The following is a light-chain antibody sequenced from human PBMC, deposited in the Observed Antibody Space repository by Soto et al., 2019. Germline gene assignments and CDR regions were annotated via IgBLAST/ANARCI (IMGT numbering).Light chain of an antibody. V-gene: IGKV2-30*02. J-gene: IGKJ4*02. Sequence: DVVMTQSPLSLPVTLGQPASISCRSSQSLVHSDGNTYLNWFQQRPGQSPRRLIYKVSYRDSGVLDRFVCRPSRSDSTLKISRVDAEDVGPDYVLQSRHWPRLTLGGSPDVGIK. CDR3: LQSRHWPRLT. CDR1: QSLVHSDGNTY. CDR2: KVS.